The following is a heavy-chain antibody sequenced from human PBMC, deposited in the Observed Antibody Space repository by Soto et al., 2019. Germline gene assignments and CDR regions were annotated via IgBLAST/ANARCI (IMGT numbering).Heavy chain of an antibody. V-gene: IGHV2-5*02. CDR2: VYWDGDK. Sequence: QITLKESDPTLVKPTQTLTLTCTFSGFSLSSHGVGVGWIRQPPGEALEWLAHVYWDGDKRYSPSLRNRLTITKYTSGNQVVLTLTNMDPVDTATYYCVHIPIRAWYENYFADWGQGTLVTVSS. J-gene: IGHJ4*02. CDR1: GFSLSSHGVG. CDR3: VHIPIRAWYENYFAD. D-gene: IGHD6-13*01.